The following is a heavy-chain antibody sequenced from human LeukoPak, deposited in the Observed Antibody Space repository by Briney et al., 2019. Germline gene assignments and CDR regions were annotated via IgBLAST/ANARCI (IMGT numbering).Heavy chain of an antibody. Sequence: GGSLRLSCAASGFTFSSYAMSWVRQAPGKGLEWVSVIYSGGSTYYADSVKGRFTISRDNSKNTLYLQMNSLRAEDTAVYYCARALHDYGDYGVYYGMDVWGQGTTVTISS. CDR3: ARALHDYGDYGVYYGMDV. J-gene: IGHJ6*02. CDR1: GFTFSSYA. V-gene: IGHV3-66*01. D-gene: IGHD4-17*01. CDR2: IYSGGST.